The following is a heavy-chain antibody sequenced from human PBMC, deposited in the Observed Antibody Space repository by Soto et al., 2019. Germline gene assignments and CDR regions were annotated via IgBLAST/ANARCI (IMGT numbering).Heavy chain of an antibody. V-gene: IGHV3-23*01. J-gene: IGHJ4*02. D-gene: IGHD3-16*01. CDR2: ISGSGSST. Sequence: EVQLLESGGGLVQPGGSLRLSCAASGFTFSSYAMSWVRQPPGKGLEWVSAISGSGSSTYYADSVKGRFTISRDNSKNPVYLQMHSLRAEDTAVYYFAKGDSIMDYWGQGTLVTVS. CDR1: GFTFSSYA. CDR3: AKGDSIMDY.